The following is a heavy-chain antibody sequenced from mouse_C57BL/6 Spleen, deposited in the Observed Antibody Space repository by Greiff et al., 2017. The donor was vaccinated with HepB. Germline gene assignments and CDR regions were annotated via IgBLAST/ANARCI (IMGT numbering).Heavy chain of an antibody. D-gene: IGHD2-5*01. V-gene: IGHV14-2*01. Sequence: EVQGVESGAELVKPGASVKLSCTASGFNIKDYYMHWVKQRTEQGLEWIGRIDPEDGETKYAPKFQGKATITADTSSNTAYLQLSSLTSEDTAVYYCARGYSKPSAWFAYWGQGTLVTVSA. CDR3: ARGYSKPSAWFAY. J-gene: IGHJ3*01. CDR1: GFNIKDYY. CDR2: IDPEDGET.